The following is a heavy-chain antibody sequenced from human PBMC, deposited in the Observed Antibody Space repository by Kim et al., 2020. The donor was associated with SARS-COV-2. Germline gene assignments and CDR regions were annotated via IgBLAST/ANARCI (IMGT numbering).Heavy chain of an antibody. V-gene: IGHV4-39*01. Sequence: SETLSLTCTVSGGSISSSSYYWGWIRQPPGKGLEWIGSIYYSGSTYYNPSLKSRVTISVDTSKNQFSLKLSSVTAADTAVYYCARLRPRAGWFGEFATPPVEFDPWGQGTLVTVSS. CDR2: IYYSGST. D-gene: IGHD3-10*01. CDR3: ARLRPRAGWFGEFATPPVEFDP. J-gene: IGHJ5*02. CDR1: GGSISSSSYY.